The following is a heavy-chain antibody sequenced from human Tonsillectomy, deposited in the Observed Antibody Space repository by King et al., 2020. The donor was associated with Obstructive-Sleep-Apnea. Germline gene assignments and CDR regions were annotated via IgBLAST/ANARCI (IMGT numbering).Heavy chain of an antibody. CDR2: INPNSGGT. CDR3: ARDYYESSGFTSMFDY. Sequence: QLVQSGAEVKKPGASVKVSCKASGYTFTGYYMHWVRQAPGQGLEWMGWINPNSGGTNYAQKFQGRVTMTRDTSISTAYMELSRLRSDDTAVYYCARDYYESSGFTSMFDYWGQGTLVTVSS. CDR1: GYTFTGYY. V-gene: IGHV1-2*02. D-gene: IGHD3-22*01. J-gene: IGHJ4*02.